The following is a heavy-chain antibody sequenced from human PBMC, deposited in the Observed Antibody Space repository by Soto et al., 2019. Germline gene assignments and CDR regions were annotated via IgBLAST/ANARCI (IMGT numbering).Heavy chain of an antibody. CDR3: AKDVRPDGYWDFDY. CDR2: ITGSGGST. J-gene: IGHJ4*02. D-gene: IGHD5-12*01. Sequence: PGGSLRLSCAASGFTFSTYAMIWVRQAPGKGLEWVSVITGSGGSTYYADSVKGRFTISRDTSKDTLFLQMNSLRAEDTAVYYCAKDVRPDGYWDFDYWGQGTLVTVSS. V-gene: IGHV3-23*01. CDR1: GFTFSTYA.